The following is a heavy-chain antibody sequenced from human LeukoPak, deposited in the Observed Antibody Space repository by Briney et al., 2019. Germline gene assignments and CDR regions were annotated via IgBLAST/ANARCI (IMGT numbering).Heavy chain of an antibody. Sequence: GGSLRLSCAASGFTFSDYYISWIRQAPGKGLEWVSYISSSGSTIYYADSVKGRFTISRDNSRNTLFLQMNSLRAEDTAVYYCAKDGGGWLQLSFDYWGQGTLVTVSS. D-gene: IGHD5-24*01. V-gene: IGHV3-11*04. CDR3: AKDGGGWLQLSFDY. CDR1: GFTFSDYY. CDR2: ISSSGSTI. J-gene: IGHJ4*02.